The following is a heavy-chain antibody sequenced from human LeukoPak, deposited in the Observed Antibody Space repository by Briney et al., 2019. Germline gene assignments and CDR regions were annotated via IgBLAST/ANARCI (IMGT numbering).Heavy chain of an antibody. CDR1: GFTFNNYS. J-gene: IGHJ6*03. V-gene: IGHV3-30*04. Sequence: GGSLRLSCAAPGFTFNNYSMHWVRQAPGKGLEWVALISYDGRNKYYADSVKGRFTISRDSSKNTLSLQMHSLRAEDTAVYYCARDGGRDSSGWFNYYYYMDVWGKGTTVTVSS. CDR3: ARDGGRDSSGWFNYYYYMDV. CDR2: ISYDGRNK. D-gene: IGHD6-19*01.